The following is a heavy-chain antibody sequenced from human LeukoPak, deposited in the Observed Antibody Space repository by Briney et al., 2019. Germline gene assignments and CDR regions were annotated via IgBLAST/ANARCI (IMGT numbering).Heavy chain of an antibody. D-gene: IGHD1-14*01. J-gene: IGHJ4*02. CDR3: ARGVEPLAANTLAY. CDR1: GFTFSIYS. CDR2: ISTTSAYI. Sequence: GGSLRLSCAASGFTFSIYSMNWVRQAPGRGLEWVSSISTTSAYIYNAQSVKGRFTISRDNSKNTLYLEMNSLSPDDTAVYYCARGVEPLAANTLAYWGQGTLVTVSS. V-gene: IGHV3-21*04.